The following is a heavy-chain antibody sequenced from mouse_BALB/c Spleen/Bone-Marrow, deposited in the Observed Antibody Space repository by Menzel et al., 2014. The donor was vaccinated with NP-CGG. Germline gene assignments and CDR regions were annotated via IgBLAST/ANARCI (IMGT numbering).Heavy chain of an antibody. J-gene: IGHJ2*01. V-gene: IGHV14-3*02. CDR3: ARRYGYGRDFDY. CDR2: IDPANGNT. Sequence: EVKLVESGAELVKPGASVKLSCTASGFNIKDTYMHWVKQRPEQGLEWIGKIDPANGNTKYDPKFQGKATITADTSSNTVYLQLSSLTSEDTAVYYCARRYGYGRDFDYWGQGTTLTVSS. CDR1: GFNIKDTY. D-gene: IGHD1-2*01.